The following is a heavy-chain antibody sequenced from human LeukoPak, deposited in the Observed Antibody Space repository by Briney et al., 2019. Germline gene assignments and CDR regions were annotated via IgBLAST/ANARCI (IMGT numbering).Heavy chain of an antibody. CDR3: ARLVDAFDV. D-gene: IGHD2-15*01. CDR2: IYYSGST. Sequence: SETLSLTCTVSGGPISSSSYYWGWIRQSPGKGLEWIGSIYYSGSTYCNPSLKSRVTISVDTSKNQFSLKLSSVTAADTAVYYCARLVDAFDVWGQGTMVTVSS. J-gene: IGHJ3*01. CDR1: GGPISSSSYY. V-gene: IGHV4-39*01.